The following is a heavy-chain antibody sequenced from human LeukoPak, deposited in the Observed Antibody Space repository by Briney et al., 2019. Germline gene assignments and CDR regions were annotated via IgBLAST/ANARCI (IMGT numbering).Heavy chain of an antibody. CDR2: ISGSGGST. V-gene: IGHV3-23*01. J-gene: IGHJ6*02. CDR3: ANAWGGAYVFPMWYYYYYGMDV. CDR1: GFTFSSYA. Sequence: PGGSLRLSCAASGFTFSSYAMSWVRQAPGKGLEWVSAISGSGGSTYYADSVKGRFTISRDNSKNTLYLQMNSLRAEDTAVYYCANAWGGAYVFPMWYYYYYGMDVWGQGTTVTVSS. D-gene: IGHD3-16*01.